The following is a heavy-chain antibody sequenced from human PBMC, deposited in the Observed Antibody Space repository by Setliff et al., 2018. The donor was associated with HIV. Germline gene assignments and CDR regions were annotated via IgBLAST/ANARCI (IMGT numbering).Heavy chain of an antibody. D-gene: IGHD3-22*01. CDR2: IIPIFGTG. Sequence: RASVKVSCKASGGTFSRDAISWVRQAPGQGLEWMGGIIPIFGTGNYAPKFQGRVTITADESTTTAYMELSSLRSEDTAVYYCARVQYFNSGGYWATIRHYYYMDVWGKGTAVTVSS. J-gene: IGHJ6*03. CDR3: ARVQYFNSGGYWATIRHYYYMDV. CDR1: GGTFSRDA. V-gene: IGHV1-69*13.